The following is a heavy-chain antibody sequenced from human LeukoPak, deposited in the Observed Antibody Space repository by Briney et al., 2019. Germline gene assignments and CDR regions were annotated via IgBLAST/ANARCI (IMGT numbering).Heavy chain of an antibody. CDR3: ARDLGPTTGYFDY. Sequence: PSQTLSLTCTVSGGSISSVGYYWSWIRQHPGKGLEWIGYIYYSGGTYYNPSLKSRVTISVDTSNSQFSLRLSSVTAADTAVYYCARDLGPTTGYFDYWGQGIMVTLSS. D-gene: IGHD1-26*01. CDR1: GGSISSVGYY. V-gene: IGHV4-31*03. CDR2: IYYSGGT. J-gene: IGHJ4*02.